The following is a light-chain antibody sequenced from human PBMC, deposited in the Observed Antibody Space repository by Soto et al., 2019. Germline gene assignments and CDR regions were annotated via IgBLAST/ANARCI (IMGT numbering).Light chain of an antibody. J-gene: IGKJ3*01. Sequence: IVLTQSPGTLSLSPGERATLSCGASQSVTNNFLAWYQQKPGQAPRLLIYGASSRATGVPDRFSGSGSGIDFTLAISRLEAGDFGVYYCQQYGTPLLCFGPVTKVDIK. CDR3: QQYGTPLLC. CDR2: GAS. CDR1: QSVTNNF. V-gene: IGKV3-20*01.